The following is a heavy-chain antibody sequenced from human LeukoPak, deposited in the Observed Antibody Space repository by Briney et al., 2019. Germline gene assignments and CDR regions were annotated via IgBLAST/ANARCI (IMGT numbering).Heavy chain of an antibody. CDR1: GFTFSSYD. J-gene: IGHJ3*02. CDR3: AKEGGPYCGGDCYPGDAFDI. CDR2: IRYDGSNK. D-gene: IGHD2-21*02. Sequence: PGGSLRLSCAASGFTFSSYDMHWVRQAPGKGLEWVAFIRYDGSNKYYADSVKGRFTISRDNSKNTLYLQMNSLRAEDTAVYYCAKEGGPYCGGDCYPGDAFDIWGQRTMVTVSS. V-gene: IGHV3-30*02.